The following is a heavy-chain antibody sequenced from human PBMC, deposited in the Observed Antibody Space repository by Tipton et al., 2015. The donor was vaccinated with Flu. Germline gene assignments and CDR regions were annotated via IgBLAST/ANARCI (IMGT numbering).Heavy chain of an antibody. Sequence: VQLVQSGGGLVQPGGSLRLSCAASGFIFSSYWMSWVRQAPGKGLEWVASINKDGSETYYVDSVKGRFTISRDKSKSTVFLQMNTLRPEDTAVYFCARIYLDYFYGMDVWGQGTTVTVSS. CDR3: ARIYLDYFYGMDV. V-gene: IGHV3-7*01. CDR2: INKDGSET. CDR1: GFIFSSYW. J-gene: IGHJ6*02. D-gene: IGHD5-12*01.